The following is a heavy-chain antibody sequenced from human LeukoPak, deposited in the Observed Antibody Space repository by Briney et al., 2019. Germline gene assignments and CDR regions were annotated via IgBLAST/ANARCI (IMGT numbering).Heavy chain of an antibody. V-gene: IGHV3-7*01. CDR2: MNQDGSRK. CDR1: GFTFSSSW. CDR3: TRDSQGSGTYSTDQ. Sequence: GGSLRLPCVASGFTFSSSWMSWVRQGPGKGPEWVANMNQDGSRKYYVDSVKGRFTISRDNAKNSLFLQMNGLRDEDTAVYYCTRDSQGSGTYSTDQWGQGTLITVSS. J-gene: IGHJ4*02. D-gene: IGHD3-10*01.